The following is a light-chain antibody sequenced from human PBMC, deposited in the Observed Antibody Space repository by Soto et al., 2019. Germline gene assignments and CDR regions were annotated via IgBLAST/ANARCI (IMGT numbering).Light chain of an antibody. CDR3: SSYTSSSTPYV. CDR1: SGDVGGYNY. J-gene: IGLJ1*01. CDR2: DVS. Sequence: QSALTQPASVSGSPGQSITISCTGTSGDVGGYNYVSWYQHHPGKAPKLMIYDVSNRPSGVSNRFSGSKSGNTASLTISGLQAEDEADYYCSSYTSSSTPYVFGTGTKLTVL. V-gene: IGLV2-14*03.